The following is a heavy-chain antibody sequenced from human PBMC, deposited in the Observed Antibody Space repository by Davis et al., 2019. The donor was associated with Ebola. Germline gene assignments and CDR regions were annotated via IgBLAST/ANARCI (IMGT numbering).Heavy chain of an antibody. CDR1: GFTFSSYA. Sequence: GESLKISCAASGFTFSSYAMSWVRQAPGKGLEWVSRINSDGSSTTYADSVKGRFTISRDNAKNSLYLQMNSLRAEDTAVYYCGRGNGQNYGTFIDYWGQGTLVTVSS. CDR3: GRGNGQNYGTFIDY. CDR2: INSDGSST. D-gene: IGHD1-7*01. J-gene: IGHJ4*02. V-gene: IGHV3-74*01.